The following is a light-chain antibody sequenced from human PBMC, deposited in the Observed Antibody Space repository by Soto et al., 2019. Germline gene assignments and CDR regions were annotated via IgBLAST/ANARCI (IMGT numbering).Light chain of an antibody. Sequence: EIILTQSPDTLSLSPGERATLSCRASQTVSSNYLAWCQQRPGQAPRLLIYGASTRAAGIPDRFSGSGSGTDFTLTITRLEPEDSAVYFCQQYTGPPTTFGPGTRLEMK. CDR2: GAS. CDR3: QQYTGPPTT. V-gene: IGKV3-20*01. J-gene: IGKJ5*01. CDR1: QTVSSNY.